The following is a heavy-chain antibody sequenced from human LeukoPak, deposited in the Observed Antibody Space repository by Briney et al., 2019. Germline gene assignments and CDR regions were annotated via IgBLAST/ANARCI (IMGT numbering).Heavy chain of an antibody. CDR3: ASNTNWYSSGWYEGEDFDI. CDR2: IIPIFGTA. V-gene: IGHV1-69*06. CDR1: GGTFSSYA. Sequence: ASVKVSCKASGGTFSSYAISWVRQAPGQGLEWMGGIIPIFGTANYAQKFQGRVTITADKSTSTAYMELSSLRSEDTAVYYCASNTNWYSSGWYEGEDFDIWGKGTMVTVSS. D-gene: IGHD6-19*01. J-gene: IGHJ3*02.